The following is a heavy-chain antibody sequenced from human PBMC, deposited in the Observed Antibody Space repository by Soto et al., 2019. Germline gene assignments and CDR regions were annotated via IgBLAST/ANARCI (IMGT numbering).Heavy chain of an antibody. D-gene: IGHD3-10*01. CDR1: GFTFSSYA. CDR2: ISGSGGST. Sequence: GGSLRLSCAASGFTFSSYAMSWVRQAPGKGLEWVSAISGSGGSTYYADSVKGRFTISRDNSKNTLYLQMNSLRAEDTAVYYCAKGPTYYYGSGSYFSDYFQHWGQGTLVTVSS. CDR3: AKGPTYYYGSGSYFSDYFQH. J-gene: IGHJ1*01. V-gene: IGHV3-23*01.